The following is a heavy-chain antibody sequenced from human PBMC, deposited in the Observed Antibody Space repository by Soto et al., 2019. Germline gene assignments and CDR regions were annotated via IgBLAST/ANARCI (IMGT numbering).Heavy chain of an antibody. J-gene: IGHJ4*02. CDR1: GFTFSSYS. CDR2: ISSSSSYI. V-gene: IGHV3-21*04. CDR3: AKDSDSTDPYHFDS. Sequence: GGSLRLSCAASGFTFSSYSMNWVGQAPGKGLEWVSSISSSSSYIYYADSVKGRFTISRDNAKNSLYLQMNSLRPDDTAFYYCAKDSDSTDPYHFDSWGQGVLVTVSS.